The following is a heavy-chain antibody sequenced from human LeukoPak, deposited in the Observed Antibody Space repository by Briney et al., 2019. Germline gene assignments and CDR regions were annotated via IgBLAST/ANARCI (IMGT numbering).Heavy chain of an antibody. CDR3: ARDRNPTAMVVSSLDY. CDR1: GYTFTSYG. CDR2: ISAYNGNT. J-gene: IGHJ4*02. Sequence: GASVKVSCKASGYTFTSYGISWVRQAPGQGLEWMGWISAYNGNTNYAQKLQGRVTMTTDTSTGTAYMELRSLRSDDTAVYYCARDRNPTAMVVSSLDYWGQGTLVTVSS. D-gene: IGHD5-18*01. V-gene: IGHV1-18*01.